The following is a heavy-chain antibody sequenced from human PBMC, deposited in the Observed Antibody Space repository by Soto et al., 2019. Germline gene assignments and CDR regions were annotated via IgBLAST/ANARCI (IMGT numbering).Heavy chain of an antibody. CDR1: AGSFSHYY. Sequence: PSETLSLTCAVYAGSFSHYYWNWIRQSPGKGLEWIGKIKHSGSSNYNPSLESRVSVSVDTSKNQFSLKVSGVSAADTAVYYCATSQKGYNWNYFDHWGQGALVTVSS. V-gene: IGHV4-34*01. J-gene: IGHJ4*02. CDR3: ATSQKGYNWNYFDH. D-gene: IGHD1-20*01. CDR2: IKHSGSS.